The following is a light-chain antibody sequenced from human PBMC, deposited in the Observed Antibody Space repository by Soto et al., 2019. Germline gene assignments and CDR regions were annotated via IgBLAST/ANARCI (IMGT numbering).Light chain of an antibody. Sequence: DIXMTQFPSTLSASIGDRVTITCRASQTINNWLAWYQQKPGKAPNLLIYHASNLETGVPSRFSGSAFGTEFTLTISSLQPDDFATYYCQHYNSYTWTFGQGTKVDIK. CDR3: QHYNSYTWT. CDR1: QTINNW. V-gene: IGKV1-5*01. J-gene: IGKJ1*01. CDR2: HAS.